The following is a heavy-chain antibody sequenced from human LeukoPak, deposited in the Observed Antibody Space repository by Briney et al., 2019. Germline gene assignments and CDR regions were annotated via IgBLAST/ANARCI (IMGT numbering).Heavy chain of an antibody. CDR3: ASGREYCSGGSCYSSDDAFDI. CDR1: GYTFTGHY. J-gene: IGHJ3*02. Sequence: ASVKVSCKASGYTFTGHYMYWVRQAPGPGLEWMGWINPNSGGTNYAQKFQGRVTMTRDTSISTAYMELSRLRSDDTAVYYCASGREYCSGGSCYSSDDAFDIWGQGTMVTVSS. D-gene: IGHD2-15*01. CDR2: INPNSGGT. V-gene: IGHV1-2*02.